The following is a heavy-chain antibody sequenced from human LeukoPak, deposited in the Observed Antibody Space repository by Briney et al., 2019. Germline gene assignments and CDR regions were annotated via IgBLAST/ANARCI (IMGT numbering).Heavy chain of an antibody. Sequence: PGGSLRLSCAASGFSFSSHGMHWVRQAPGKGLEWVALISYDGSDKYYADSVKGRFTISRDNSKSTLYPQMNSLSSEDTAVFYCAKDLSYSTIWPYFDFWGQGTLVTVSS. CDR3: AKDLSYSTIWPYFDF. CDR1: GFSFSSHG. V-gene: IGHV3-30*18. D-gene: IGHD6-13*01. J-gene: IGHJ4*02. CDR2: ISYDGSDK.